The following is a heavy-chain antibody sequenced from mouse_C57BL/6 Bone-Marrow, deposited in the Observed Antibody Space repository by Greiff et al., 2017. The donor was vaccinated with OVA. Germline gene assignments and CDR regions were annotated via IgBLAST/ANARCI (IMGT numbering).Heavy chain of an antibody. Sequence: EVQLVESGGGLVQPKGSLKLSCAASGFSFNTYAMNWVRQAPGKGLEWVARIRSKSNNYATYYADSVKDRFTISRDDSESMLYLQMNNLKTEDTAMYYCVRHEDYGSSGDYWGQGTTLTVSS. CDR2: IRSKSNNYAT. V-gene: IGHV10-1*01. D-gene: IGHD1-1*01. CDR1: GFSFNTYA. CDR3: VRHEDYGSSGDY. J-gene: IGHJ2*01.